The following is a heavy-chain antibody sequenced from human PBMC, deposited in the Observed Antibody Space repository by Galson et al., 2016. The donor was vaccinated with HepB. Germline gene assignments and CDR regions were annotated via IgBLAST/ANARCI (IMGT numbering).Heavy chain of an antibody. CDR1: GFTFNNYA. Sequence: SLRLSCAASGFTFNNYAMSWVRQAPGKGLEWVSTIGGMGATTFYADSVKGRFTVARDNSKYTLPLQLNNLRTADTALYFCARKGIEPLAGHHWFDPWGRGTQVSVSA. CDR2: IGGMGATT. V-gene: IGHV3-23*01. CDR3: ARKGIEPLAGHHWFDP. J-gene: IGHJ5*02. D-gene: IGHD2/OR15-2a*01.